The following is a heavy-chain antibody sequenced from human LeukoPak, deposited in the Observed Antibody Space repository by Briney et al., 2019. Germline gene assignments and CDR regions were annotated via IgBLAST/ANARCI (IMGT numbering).Heavy chain of an antibody. V-gene: IGHV1-24*01. CDR3: ATVSYPPLFGGDAFDI. D-gene: IGHD3-10*01. CDR2: FDPEDGET. CDR1: GYTLTELS. Sequence: ASVKVSCKVSGYTLTELSMHWVRQAPGKGLEWMGDFDPEDGETIYAQKFQGRVTMTEDTSTDTAYMELSSLRSEDTAVYYCATVSYPPLFGGDAFDIWGQGTMVTVSS. J-gene: IGHJ3*02.